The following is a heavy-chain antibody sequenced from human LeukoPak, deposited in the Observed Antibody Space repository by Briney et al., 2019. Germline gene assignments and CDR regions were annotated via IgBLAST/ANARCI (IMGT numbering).Heavy chain of an antibody. D-gene: IGHD5-18*01. CDR1: GFTFSAYW. CDR2: INNDGTAT. J-gene: IGHJ4*02. V-gene: IGHV3-74*01. CDR3: ARSRYSYGTGSFDY. Sequence: PGGSLRLSCAASGFTFSAYWMHWVRQVPGKGLVWVSRINNDGTATFFADSVKGRFTISRDNAKNSLYLQMNSLRAEDTAVYYCARSRYSYGTGSFDYWGQGTLVTVSS.